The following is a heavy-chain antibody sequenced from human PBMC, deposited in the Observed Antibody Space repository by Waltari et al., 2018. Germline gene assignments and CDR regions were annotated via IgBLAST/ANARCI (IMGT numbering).Heavy chain of an antibody. D-gene: IGHD2-15*01. Sequence: EVQLVQSGAEVKKPGESLKISCKGAGYSFTSYWIGWVRQMPGKGMEWMGVISPGDSDNSYSPSFQGQVTISADKSISTAYLQWSSLKASDTAMYYCSRIGCSGGSCQKYFDYWGQGTLVTVSS. J-gene: IGHJ4*02. CDR2: ISPGDSDN. V-gene: IGHV5-51*01. CDR3: SRIGCSGGSCQKYFDY. CDR1: GYSFTSYW.